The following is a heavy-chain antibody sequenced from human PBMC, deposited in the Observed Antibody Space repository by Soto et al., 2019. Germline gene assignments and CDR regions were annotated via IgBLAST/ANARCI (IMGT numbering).Heavy chain of an antibody. Sequence: GALRGSCADPGFSCSSYEMNWVRQAPGKGLEWVSDITSTGSTRYYADSVKGRFTISRDNAKNSLYLQMNSLRAEDTAVYYCARGYCTSSAGHWNFHYWGQVTPV. CDR1: GFSCSSYE. V-gene: IGHV3-48*03. CDR3: ARGYCTSSAGHWNFHY. CDR2: ITSTGSTR. J-gene: IGHJ4*02. D-gene: IGHD2-8*02.